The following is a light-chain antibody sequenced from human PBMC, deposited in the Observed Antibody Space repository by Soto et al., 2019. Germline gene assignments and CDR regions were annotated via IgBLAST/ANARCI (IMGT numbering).Light chain of an antibody. CDR3: QQYGSSPPSST. Sequence: EIVLTQSPGTLSLSPGERATLSCRASESVSSNYLAWYQQKPGQAPRLLIDGASTRATGIPDRFSGSGSGTDFTLTISRLEPEDFAVYYCQQYGSSPPSSTFGQGTRLEIK. CDR2: GAS. CDR1: ESVSSNY. J-gene: IGKJ5*01. V-gene: IGKV3-20*01.